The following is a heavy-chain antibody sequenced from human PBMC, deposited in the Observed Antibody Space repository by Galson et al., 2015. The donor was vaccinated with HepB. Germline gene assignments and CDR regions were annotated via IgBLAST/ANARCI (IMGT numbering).Heavy chain of an antibody. CDR1: GFTFSSYW. V-gene: IGHV3-74*01. CDR3: ARGGYYKENGFDT. J-gene: IGHJ5*02. Sequence: SLRLSCATSGFTFSSYWLHWVRQAPGKGLVWVSHIDSDGSNINYADSVEGRFTISRDNAKHTVYLQMNSLRAEDTAVYYCARGGYYKENGFDTWGQGTLVTVSS. CDR2: IDSDGSNI. D-gene: IGHD3-22*01.